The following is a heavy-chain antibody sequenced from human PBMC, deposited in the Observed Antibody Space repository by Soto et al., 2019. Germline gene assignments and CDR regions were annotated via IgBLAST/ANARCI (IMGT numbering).Heavy chain of an antibody. CDR3: AKGSLAYCDGADCFSLDS. CDR2: ISYDGSNE. V-gene: IGHV3-30*18. Sequence: PGGSLRLSCTASGFSFSGYVMHWVRQTPGKGLLWFARISYDGSNEYYAVSVKGRFTISRDYSKNTLSLHMNNLRPEDTAVYYCAKGSLAYCDGADCFSLDSWGQGILVTVSS. D-gene: IGHD2-21*01. J-gene: IGHJ4*02. CDR1: GFSFSGYV.